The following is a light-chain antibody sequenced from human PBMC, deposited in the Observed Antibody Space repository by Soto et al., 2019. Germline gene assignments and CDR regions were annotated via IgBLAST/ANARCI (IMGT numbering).Light chain of an antibody. Sequence: QSALTQPASVSGSPGQSIAISCTGTSNDVGGYNYVSWYQQHPVKAPQLIIYDVTNRPSGVSDRFSGSKSGNTASLTISGLHADDEADYYCSSYTSSSTPYVFGTGTKVTVL. CDR2: DVT. J-gene: IGLJ1*01. V-gene: IGLV2-14*01. CDR1: SNDVGGYNY. CDR3: SSYTSSSTPYV.